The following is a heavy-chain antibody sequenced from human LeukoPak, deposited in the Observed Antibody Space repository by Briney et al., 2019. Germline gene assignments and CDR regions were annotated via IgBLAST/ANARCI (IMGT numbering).Heavy chain of an antibody. CDR1: GFTLSSYE. D-gene: IGHD6-19*01. V-gene: IGHV3-23*01. Sequence: GGSLRLSCTVSGFTLSSYEMTWFRQAPGKGLEWVSSIGYGGADSHYADSVKGRFTISRDNSKNTLYLQLSSLRADDTAVYYRTRNSGWYGTSWGQGTLVTVSS. CDR3: TRNSGWYGTS. J-gene: IGHJ4*02. CDR2: IGYGGADS.